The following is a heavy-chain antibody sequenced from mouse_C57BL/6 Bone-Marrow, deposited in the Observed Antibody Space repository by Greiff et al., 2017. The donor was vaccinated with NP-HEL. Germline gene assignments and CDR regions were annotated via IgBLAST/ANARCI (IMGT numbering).Heavy chain of an antibody. CDR1: GFSLSTSGMG. CDR2: IYWDDDK. J-gene: IGHJ3*01. V-gene: IGHV8-12*01. D-gene: IGHD4-1*01. Sequence: QVTLKESGPGILQSSQTLSLTCSFSGFSLSTSGMGVSWIRQPSGNGLEWLAHIYWDDDKRYNPSLKSRLTISKDTSRNQVFLKITSVDTADTATYYCARRANWDPWFAYWGQGTLVTVSA. CDR3: ARRANWDPWFAY.